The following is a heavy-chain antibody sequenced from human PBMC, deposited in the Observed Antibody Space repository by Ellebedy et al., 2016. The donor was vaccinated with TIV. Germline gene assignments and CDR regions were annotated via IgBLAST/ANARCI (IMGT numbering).Heavy chain of an antibody. CDR1: GSTFTDYE. J-gene: IGHJ1*01. V-gene: IGHV3-11*01. CDR3: AFYGPGAYDGH. D-gene: IGHD3-10*01. CDR2: MSESGEIT. Sequence: GGSLRLSCAASGSTFTDYEIAWFRQAPGKGLDWVSFMSESGEITYFADGVRGRFTISRDNAKNSMYLQMNNLRVEDTAMYYCAFYGPGAYDGHWGQGILVTVSS.